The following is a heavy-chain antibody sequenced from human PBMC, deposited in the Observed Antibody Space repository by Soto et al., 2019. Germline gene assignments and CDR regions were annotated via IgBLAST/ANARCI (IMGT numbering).Heavy chain of an antibody. Sequence: QVQLVESGGGVVQPGRSLRLSCAASGFTFSSYGMHWVRQAPGKGLEWVAVIWYDGSNKYYADSVKGRFTISRDNSKNARYLQMNSLRAEDTAVYYCARDGGGYNPIDYWGKGTLVTVSS. J-gene: IGHJ4*02. CDR1: GFTFSSYG. V-gene: IGHV3-33*01. CDR3: ARDGGGYNPIDY. D-gene: IGHD5-12*01. CDR2: IWYDGSNK.